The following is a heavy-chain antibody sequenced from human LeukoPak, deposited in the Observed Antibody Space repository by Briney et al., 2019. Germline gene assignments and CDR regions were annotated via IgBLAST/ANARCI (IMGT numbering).Heavy chain of an antibody. CDR3: ARDGIAAAGPSSYGMDV. D-gene: IGHD6-13*01. Sequence: SETLSLTCAVSGGSISSSNWWSWVRQPPGKGLEWIGEIYHSGSTNYNPSLKSRVTISVDKSKNQFSLKLSSVTAADTAVYYCARDGIAAAGPSSYGMDVWGQGTTVTVSS. CDR2: IYHSGST. V-gene: IGHV4-4*02. J-gene: IGHJ6*02. CDR1: GGSISSSNW.